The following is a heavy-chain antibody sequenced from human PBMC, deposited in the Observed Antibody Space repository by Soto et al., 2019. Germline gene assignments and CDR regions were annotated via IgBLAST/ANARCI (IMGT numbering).Heavy chain of an antibody. D-gene: IGHD4-17*01. CDR1: GYTFTSYY. Sequence: ASVKVSCKASGYTFTSYYINWVRQSTGQGLEWMGWMNPNSGNTGYAQKFQGRVTMTRNTSISTAYMELSSLRSEDTAVYYCARGRDYGDYVHIWGQGTMVTVSS. CDR3: ARGRDYGDYVHI. CDR2: MNPNSGNT. J-gene: IGHJ3*02. V-gene: IGHV1-8*01.